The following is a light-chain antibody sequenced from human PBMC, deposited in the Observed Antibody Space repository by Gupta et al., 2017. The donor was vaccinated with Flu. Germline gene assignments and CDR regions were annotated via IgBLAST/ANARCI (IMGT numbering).Light chain of an antibody. CDR3: QQGNYFPWT. CDR2: VAS. V-gene: IGKV1-9*01. J-gene: IGKJ1*01. Sequence: DIQLTQSPSFLSASVGDRVTITCRASHGISTYLAWYQQKPGKAPNLLIYVASMLQSGVPSRFSGSGSGTEFTLTISSLQAEDFATYYCQQGNYFPWTFGQGTKVEIK. CDR1: HGISTY.